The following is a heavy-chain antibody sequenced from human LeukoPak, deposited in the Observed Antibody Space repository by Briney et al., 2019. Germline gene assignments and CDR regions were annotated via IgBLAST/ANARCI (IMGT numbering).Heavy chain of an antibody. CDR1: GVSISCYY. V-gene: IGHV4-4*07. CDR2: YYTSGST. Sequence: PSETLSLTCTLSGVSISCYYWSWIRQPAGKGLEWIGRYYTSGSTNYNPSLKSRVTMSVDTSKNQISLKLSSVTPADTAVYYCARDLDYSMDYYYGMDVWSQGTTVTVSS. J-gene: IGHJ6*02. CDR3: ARDLDYSMDYYYGMDV. D-gene: IGHD4-11*01.